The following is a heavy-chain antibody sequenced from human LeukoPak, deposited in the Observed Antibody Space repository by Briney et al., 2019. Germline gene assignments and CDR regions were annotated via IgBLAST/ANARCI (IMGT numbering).Heavy chain of an antibody. V-gene: IGHV3-30-3*01. CDR3: SRGAYGSSYSYLDY. CDR2: LSYDGSEE. Sequence: GGSLRLSCAVSGFTLSSYAVHWVRQAPGKGLEWVAVLSYDGSEENYGESVKGRFTISRDNSKNTVFLQMNSLRDDDTAVYYCSRGAYGSSYSYLDYWGQGTLVTVSS. J-gene: IGHJ4*02. CDR1: GFTLSSYA. D-gene: IGHD6-6*01.